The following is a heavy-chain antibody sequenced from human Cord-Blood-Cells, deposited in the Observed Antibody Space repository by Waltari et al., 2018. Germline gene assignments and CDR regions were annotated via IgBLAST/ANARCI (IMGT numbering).Heavy chain of an antibody. Sequence: QVQLQESGPGLVKPSQTLSLTCTVSGGSISSGSYYWSWIRQPAGKGLEWIGYIYTSGSTNDNPSLKSRGTIAVDTSKNQFSLKLSSVTAADTAVYYCARSGYDILTGYYDAFDIWGQGTMVTVSS. CDR3: ARSGYDILTGYYDAFDI. CDR2: IYTSGST. D-gene: IGHD3-9*01. J-gene: IGHJ3*02. V-gene: IGHV4-61*09. CDR1: GGSISSGSYY.